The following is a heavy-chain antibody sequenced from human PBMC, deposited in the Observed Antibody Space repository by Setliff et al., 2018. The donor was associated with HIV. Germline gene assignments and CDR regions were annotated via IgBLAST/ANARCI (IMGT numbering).Heavy chain of an antibody. J-gene: IGHJ4*02. Sequence: GASVKVSCKASGGSFSSYGLSWVRQAPGQGLEWMGGIVPIFGTANYAQKFQGRVTIIADASTNTVNMELSSLRSEDTAVYYCARGVDGSYRKFFDNWGQGTLVTVSS. D-gene: IGHD1-26*01. V-gene: IGHV1-69*13. CDR3: ARGVDGSYRKFFDN. CDR2: IVPIFGTA. CDR1: GGSFSSYG.